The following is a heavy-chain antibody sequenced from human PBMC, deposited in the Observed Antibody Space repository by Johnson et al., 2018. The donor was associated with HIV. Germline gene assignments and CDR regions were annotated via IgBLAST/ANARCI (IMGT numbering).Heavy chain of an antibody. Sequence: QVQLVESGGGVVQPGRSLRLSCAASGFTFSSYAMHWVRQAPGKGLEWVAVISYDGRNKYYADSVRGRITISRDNSKNTLYLQMNSLKTEDTAVYYCTTPFHRHDAFDIWGQGTMVTVSS. V-gene: IGHV3-30-3*01. CDR2: ISYDGRNK. CDR3: TTPFHRHDAFDI. J-gene: IGHJ3*02. D-gene: IGHD1-14*01. CDR1: GFTFSSYA.